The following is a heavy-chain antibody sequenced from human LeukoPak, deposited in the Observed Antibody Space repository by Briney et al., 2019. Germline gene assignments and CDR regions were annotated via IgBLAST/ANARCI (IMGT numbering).Heavy chain of an antibody. CDR2: IRSKANSYAT. V-gene: IGHV3-73*01. CDR3: TANYGDSDY. D-gene: IGHD4-17*01. CDR1: GFTFSGSA. J-gene: IGHJ4*02. Sequence: GGSLRLSCAASGFTFSGSAMHWVRQASGKGLEWVGRIRSKANSYATAYAASVKGRFTISRDDSKNTAYLQMNSLKTEDTAVYYRTANYGDSDYWGQGTLVTVSS.